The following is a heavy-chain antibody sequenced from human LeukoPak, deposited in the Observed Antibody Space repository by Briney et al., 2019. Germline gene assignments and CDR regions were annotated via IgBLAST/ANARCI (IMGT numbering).Heavy chain of an antibody. D-gene: IGHD3-22*01. CDR3: ATSRGYYYGFDY. V-gene: IGHV5-51*01. J-gene: IGHJ4*02. Sequence: GESLKISCKVSGNDFTSNWIGWVRQMPGKGLEWMGIIYPGDSDTRYSPSSQGQVTMSADKSISTAFLQWSSLKASDTAMYYCATSRGYYYGFDYWGQGTLVTVSS. CDR2: IYPGDSDT. CDR1: GNDFTSNW.